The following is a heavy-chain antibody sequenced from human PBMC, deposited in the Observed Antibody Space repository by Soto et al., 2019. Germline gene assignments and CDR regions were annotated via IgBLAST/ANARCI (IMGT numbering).Heavy chain of an antibody. V-gene: IGHV1-3*01. CDR3: AREHLCGGGCSVNYFDN. Sequence: ASMTVSCNSSGYNFIYYPVHWVRQAPGQRLEWMGWINLGNGNTDYSQKFQGRVAITRDTSASIAYMELSSLRSEDTAVYYCAREHLCGGGCSVNYFDNCGQRTRGTVSS. J-gene: IGHJ4*02. D-gene: IGHD2-21*02. CDR2: INLGNGNT. CDR1: GYNFIYYP.